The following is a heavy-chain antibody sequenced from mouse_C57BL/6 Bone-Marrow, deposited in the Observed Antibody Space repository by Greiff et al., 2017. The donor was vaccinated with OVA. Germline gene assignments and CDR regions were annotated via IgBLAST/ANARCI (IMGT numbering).Heavy chain of an antibody. CDR1: GFTFSNYW. J-gene: IGHJ4*01. V-gene: IGHV6-3*01. Sequence: EVKVEESGGGLVQPGGSMKLSCVASGFTFSNYWMNWVRQSPEKGLEWVAQIRLKSDNYATHYAESVKGRFTISRDDSKSSVYLQMNNLRAEDTGIYYCTEGDGYPSEAMDYWGQGTSVTVSS. D-gene: IGHD2-3*01. CDR3: TEGDGYPSEAMDY. CDR2: IRLKSDNYAT.